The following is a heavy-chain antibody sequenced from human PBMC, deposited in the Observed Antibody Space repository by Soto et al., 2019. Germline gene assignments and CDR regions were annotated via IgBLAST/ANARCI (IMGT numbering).Heavy chain of an antibody. J-gene: IGHJ4*02. CDR1: GFTFSSYG. CDR3: AKEFIAAAGIWVFDY. Sequence: QVQLVESGGGVVQPGRSLRLSCAASGFTFSSYGMHWVRQAPGKGLEWVAVISYDGSNKYYADSVKGRFTISRDNSKNTLYLQMNSLRAEDTAVYYCAKEFIAAAGIWVFDYWGQGTLVTVSS. V-gene: IGHV3-30*18. D-gene: IGHD6-13*01. CDR2: ISYDGSNK.